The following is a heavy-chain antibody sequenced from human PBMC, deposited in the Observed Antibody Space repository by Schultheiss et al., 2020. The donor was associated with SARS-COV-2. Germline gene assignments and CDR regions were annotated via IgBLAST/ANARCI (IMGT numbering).Heavy chain of an antibody. CDR1: GFSLRNGGRG. J-gene: IGHJ4*02. CDR2: IYWDDEK. V-gene: IGHV2-5*02. D-gene: IGHD1-1*01. CDR3: AHATFQQPLADY. Sequence: SGPTLVKPTQTLTLTCTFSGFSLRNGGRGVGWIRQPPGEALEWLALIYWDDEKLYSPSLENRLTITKDTSRNQVVLKMTNVDPVDTATYYCAHATFQQPLADYWGQGTLVTVSS.